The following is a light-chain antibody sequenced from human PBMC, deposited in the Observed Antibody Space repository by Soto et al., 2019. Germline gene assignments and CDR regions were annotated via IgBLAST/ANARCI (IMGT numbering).Light chain of an antibody. J-gene: IGLJ1*01. V-gene: IGLV1-44*01. Sequence: QSVLTQPLSASASPGQRVTISCSGGLSNIGSNTVAWYQHLPGTAPTRLISTAGQRPSGVPGRFSGSKSGTSASLAISGLQSEDEADYYCSAWDSSLNGYVFGPGTKVTVL. CDR3: SAWDSSLNGYV. CDR1: LSNIGSNT. CDR2: TAG.